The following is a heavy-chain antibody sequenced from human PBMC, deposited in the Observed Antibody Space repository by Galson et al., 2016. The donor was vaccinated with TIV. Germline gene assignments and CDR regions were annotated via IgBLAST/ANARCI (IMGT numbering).Heavy chain of an antibody. J-gene: IGHJ4*02. CDR1: GYTFTGYY. D-gene: IGHD6-13*01. CDR2: INPNTGDT. V-gene: IGHV1-2*02. Sequence: SVKVSCKASGYTFTGYYMHWLRQAPGQGLEWMGWINPNTGDTNYVPKFQGRVTMTRDTSISTAYMELSRLRSDDTAVYYCARGSPYSGSWSFFDFWGQGTLVTVSS. CDR3: ARGSPYSGSWSFFDF.